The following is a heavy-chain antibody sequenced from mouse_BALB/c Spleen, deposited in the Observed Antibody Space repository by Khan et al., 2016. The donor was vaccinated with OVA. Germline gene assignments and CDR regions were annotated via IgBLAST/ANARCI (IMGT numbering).Heavy chain of an antibody. J-gene: IGHJ3*01. CDR3: ARGGTYYRSDGWFAY. Sequence: QVRLQQSGAELARPGASVKMSCKASGYTFTTYTIHWVKQRPGQGLEWIGYIIPSNDYTNYNHKFKDRVTLTSDKSSSTAYLQLSSLTSEDSAVYYCARGGTYYRSDGWFAYWGQGTLVNVSA. V-gene: IGHV1-4*01. D-gene: IGHD2-14*01. CDR1: GYTFTTYT. CDR2: IIPSNDYT.